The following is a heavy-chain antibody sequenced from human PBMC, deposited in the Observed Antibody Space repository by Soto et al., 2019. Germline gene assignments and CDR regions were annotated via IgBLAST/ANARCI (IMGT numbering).Heavy chain of an antibody. CDR1: GFTVSSNY. V-gene: IGHV3-53*04. CDR3: AREAALEGGMFDP. Sequence: GXSLRLSCAASGFTVSSNYLSWFRQAPVKGLEWVSVIYSGGSTYYADSVKGRFTISRHNSKNTLYLQMNSLRAEDTAVYYCAREAALEGGMFDPWGQGTLVTVSS. CDR2: IYSGGST. D-gene: IGHD1-1*01. J-gene: IGHJ5*02.